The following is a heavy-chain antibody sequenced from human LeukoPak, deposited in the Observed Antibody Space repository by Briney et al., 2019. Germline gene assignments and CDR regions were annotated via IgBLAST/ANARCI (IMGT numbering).Heavy chain of an antibody. CDR2: INPSGGST. CDR3: ARGNNYYGSGSYNDY. CDR1: GYTFTSYY. Sequence: ASVKVSCKASGYTFTSYYMHWVRQAPGQGLEWMGIINPSGGSTSYAQKFQGRVTMTRDTSTSTVYMELSSLRFEDTAVYYCARGNNYYGSGSYNDYWGQGTLVTVSS. J-gene: IGHJ4*02. V-gene: IGHV1-46*01. D-gene: IGHD3-10*01.